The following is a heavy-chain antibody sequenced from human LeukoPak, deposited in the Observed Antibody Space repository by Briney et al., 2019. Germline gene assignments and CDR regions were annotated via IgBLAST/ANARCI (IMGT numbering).Heavy chain of an antibody. CDR2: IYYSGST. CDR1: GGSISSYY. D-gene: IGHD3-10*01. CDR3: AGLHQLGSYYYYYMDV. Sequence: SETLSLTCTVSGGSISSYYWSWIRQPPGKGLEWIGYIYYSGSTNYNPSLKSRVTISVDTSKNQFSLKLSSVTAADTAVYYCAGLHQLGSYYYYYMDVWGKGTTVTVSS. J-gene: IGHJ6*03. V-gene: IGHV4-59*01.